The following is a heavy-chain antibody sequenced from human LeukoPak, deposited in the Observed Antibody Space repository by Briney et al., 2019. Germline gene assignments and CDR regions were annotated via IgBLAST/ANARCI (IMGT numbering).Heavy chain of an antibody. J-gene: IGHJ5*02. Sequence: GGSLRLSCAASGFTFSDYGMHWVRQAPGKGLEWVAVIWYDGSNKYYADSVKGRFTISRDNSKNTLYMQMNSLRGEDTAVYYCAREAHVYTAMVGFDPWGQGTLVTVSS. CDR3: AREAHVYTAMVGFDP. CDR1: GFTFSDYG. CDR2: IWYDGSNK. V-gene: IGHV3-33*01. D-gene: IGHD5-18*01.